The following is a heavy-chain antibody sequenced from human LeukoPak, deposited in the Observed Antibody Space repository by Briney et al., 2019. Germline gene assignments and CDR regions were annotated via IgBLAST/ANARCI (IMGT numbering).Heavy chain of an antibody. CDR1: GSSISSSSYY. Sequence: PSETLSLTCTVSGSSISSSSYYWGWIRQPPGKGLEWIGSIYYSGSTYYNPSLKSRVTISVDTSKNQFSLKLSSVTAADTAVYYCARDFPYGSGSPRDYWGQGTLVTVSS. D-gene: IGHD3-10*01. V-gene: IGHV4-39*07. J-gene: IGHJ4*02. CDR2: IYYSGST. CDR3: ARDFPYGSGSPRDY.